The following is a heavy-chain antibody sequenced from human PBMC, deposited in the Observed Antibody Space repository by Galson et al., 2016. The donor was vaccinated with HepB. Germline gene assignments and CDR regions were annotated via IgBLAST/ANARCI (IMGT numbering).Heavy chain of an antibody. J-gene: IGHJ5*01. CDR2: IYTTGIT. V-gene: IGHV4-61*02. CDR1: GDAIIRGSYY. CDR3: ARALSGYGYNWFDS. D-gene: IGHD3-22*01. Sequence: TCSVSGDAIIRGSYYWSWLRQPAGKGLEWIGRIYTTGITNYNASLKRRVTISSDKSKNQFSLNLRSVSAADTAVYYCARALSGYGYNWFDSWGQGILVTVSS.